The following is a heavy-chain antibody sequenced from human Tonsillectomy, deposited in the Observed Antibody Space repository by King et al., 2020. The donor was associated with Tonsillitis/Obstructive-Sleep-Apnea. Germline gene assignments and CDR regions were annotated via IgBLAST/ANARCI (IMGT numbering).Heavy chain of an antibody. J-gene: IGHJ5*02. CDR2: IYYSGST. CDR3: ARRGPQWLVLESHWFDP. V-gene: IGHV4-39*01. CDR1: GGSISSSSYY. D-gene: IGHD6-19*01. Sequence: QLQESGPGLVKPSETLSLTCTVSGGSISSSSYYWGWIRQPPGKGLEWIGSIYYSGSTYYNPSLKSRVTISVDTSKNQFSLKLSSVTAADTAVYYCARRGPQWLVLESHWFDPWGQGTLVTVSS.